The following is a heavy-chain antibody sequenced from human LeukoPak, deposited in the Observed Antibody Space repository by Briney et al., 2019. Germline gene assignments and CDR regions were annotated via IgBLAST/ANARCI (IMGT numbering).Heavy chain of an antibody. CDR2: IIPIFGTA. Sequence: ASVKVSCKASGGTFSSYAISWVRQAPGQGPEWMGGIIPIFGTANYAQKFQGRVTITADKSTSTAYMELSSLRSEDTAVYYCARVILPQRFLEWLSPMDVWGKGTTVTVSS. D-gene: IGHD3-3*01. J-gene: IGHJ6*03. CDR3: ARVILPQRFLEWLSPMDV. V-gene: IGHV1-69*06. CDR1: GGTFSSYA.